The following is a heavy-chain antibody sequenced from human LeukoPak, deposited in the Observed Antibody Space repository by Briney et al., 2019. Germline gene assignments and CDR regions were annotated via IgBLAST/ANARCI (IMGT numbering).Heavy chain of an antibody. Sequence: PGGSLRLSCAASGFSFSTNDMSWVRQAPGKGLEWVSAISGSASGGTTYEDSVKGRFTTSRDNSKGTMYLQMNSLRAEDTAVYYCAKVKTHWYFDNWGRGTLVTVSS. V-gene: IGHV3-23*01. J-gene: IGHJ4*02. CDR3: AKVKTHWYFDN. CDR2: ISGSASGGT. D-gene: IGHD1-1*01. CDR1: GFSFSTND.